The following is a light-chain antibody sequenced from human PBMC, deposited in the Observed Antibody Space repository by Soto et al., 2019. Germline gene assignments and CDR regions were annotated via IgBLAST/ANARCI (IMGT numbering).Light chain of an antibody. CDR2: AAS. CDR1: QSLSFN. CDR3: QQYGRSPIT. V-gene: IGKV3-15*01. Sequence: EIVMTQSPATLSVSPGERATLSCRASQSLSFNLAWYQQKPGQAPRLLIYAASTTATGIPARFSGSGSGTEFTLTISSLQSEDFAVYYCQQYGRSPITFAPGTRLEIK. J-gene: IGKJ5*01.